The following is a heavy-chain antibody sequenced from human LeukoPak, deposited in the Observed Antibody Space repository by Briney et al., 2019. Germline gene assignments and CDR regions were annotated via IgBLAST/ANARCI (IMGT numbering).Heavy chain of an antibody. CDR3: AKEKGLETDGMDV. J-gene: IGHJ6*02. CDR2: ISRSGGST. D-gene: IGHD1-1*01. V-gene: IGHV3-23*01. Sequence: KSGGSLRLSCAASGFTFSSYAMSWVRQAPGKGLEWVSAISRSGGSTYYADSVKGRFTISRDNSKNTLYLQMNSLRAEDTAVYYCAKEKGLETDGMDVWGQGTTVTVSS. CDR1: GFTFSSYA.